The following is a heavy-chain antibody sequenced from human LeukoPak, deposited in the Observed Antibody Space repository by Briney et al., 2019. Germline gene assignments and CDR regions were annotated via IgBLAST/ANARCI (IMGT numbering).Heavy chain of an antibody. D-gene: IGHD5-18*01. J-gene: IGHJ4*02. Sequence: GGSLRLSCAASGFTFSSYWMHWVRQAPGQGLVWVSRMNSDGSTTAYADSVKGRFTISRDNAKNSLYLQMNSLRAEDTAVYYCARDYSSPYLKYYFDYWGQGTLVTVSS. CDR1: GFTFSSYW. V-gene: IGHV3-74*01. CDR3: ARDYSSPYLKYYFDY. CDR2: MNSDGSTT.